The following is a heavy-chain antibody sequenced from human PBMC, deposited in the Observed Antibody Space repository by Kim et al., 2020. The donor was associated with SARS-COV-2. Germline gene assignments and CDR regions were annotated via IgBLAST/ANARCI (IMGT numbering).Heavy chain of an antibody. CDR3: AGGVVPAAMRDYYYGMDV. D-gene: IGHD2-2*01. J-gene: IGHJ6*02. V-gene: IGHV3-11*06. Sequence: KGRFTISRDNAKNSLYLQMNSLRAEDTAVYYCAGGVVPAAMRDYYYGMDVWGQGTTVTVSS.